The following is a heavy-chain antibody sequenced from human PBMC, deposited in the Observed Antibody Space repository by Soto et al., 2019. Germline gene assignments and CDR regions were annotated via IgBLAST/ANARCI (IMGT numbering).Heavy chain of an antibody. D-gene: IGHD2-15*01. CDR3: ARERRSGSVVVVAAPSYDACDI. Sequence: EVQLVESGGGLVRPGGSLRLSCAASGFTFSSYSMNWVRQAPGKGLEWVSSISSSSSYIHYADSVKGRFTISRDNAKNSQYLKINSLRAEDTAVYYWARERRSGSVVVVAAPSYDACDIWGQGTMVTVSS. CDR2: ISSSSSYI. CDR1: GFTFSSYS. V-gene: IGHV3-21*01. J-gene: IGHJ3*02.